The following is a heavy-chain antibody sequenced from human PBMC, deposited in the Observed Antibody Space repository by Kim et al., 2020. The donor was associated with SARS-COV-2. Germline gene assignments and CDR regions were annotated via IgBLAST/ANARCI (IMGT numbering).Heavy chain of an antibody. D-gene: IGHD5-18*01. J-gene: IGHJ4*02. CDR2: ISTSSMTK. CDR3: ARDRDSYGSYYFDY. V-gene: IGHV3-48*04. CDR1: GVTFSSYS. Sequence: GGSLRLSCAASGVTFSSYSMNWVRQAPGKGLEWVSYISTSSMTKYYADSVKGRFTISRDNAKNSLYLQMNSLRAEDTAVYYCARDRDSYGSYYFDYWGQRTLVTVSS.